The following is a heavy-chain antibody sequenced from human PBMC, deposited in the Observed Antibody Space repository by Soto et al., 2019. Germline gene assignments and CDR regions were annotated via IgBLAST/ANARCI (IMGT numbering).Heavy chain of an antibody. V-gene: IGHV1-69*01. CDR3: AREVAYGDFSAALLD. Sequence: VQLMQSGAEVKKPGSSVKVSCKASGGTFSSHSINWVRQAPGQGLEWMGGIITLFGTANYAQNFQGRVTITSDQSTSAAYMELHSLRPDDTAVYFCAREVAYGDFSAALLDWGQGTLATAPS. D-gene: IGHD4-17*01. CDR1: GGTFSSHS. CDR2: IITLFGTA. J-gene: IGHJ4*02.